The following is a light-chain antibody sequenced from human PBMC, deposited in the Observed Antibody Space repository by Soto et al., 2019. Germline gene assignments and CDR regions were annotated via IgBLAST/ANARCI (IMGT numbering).Light chain of an antibody. CDR1: QDIRKS. CDR2: GAS. J-gene: IGKJ3*01. Sequence: DIQMTQSPSSLSASIGDRVTITCQASQDIRKSLNWYQQKPGRAPKLLIYGASNLETGVPSRFSGSGYGTDFIFTISSLQPEDIATYFCQQYDNLPPFTFGPGTKVAIK. CDR3: QQYDNLPPFT. V-gene: IGKV1-33*01.